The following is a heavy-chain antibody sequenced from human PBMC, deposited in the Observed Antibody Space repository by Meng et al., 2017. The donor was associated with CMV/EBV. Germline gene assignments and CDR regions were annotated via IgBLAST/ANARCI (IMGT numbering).Heavy chain of an antibody. Sequence: SQTLSLTCAVYGGSFSGYYWSWIRQPPGKGLEWIGEINHSGSTNYNPSLKSRVTISVDTSKHQFSLKLSSVTAADTAVYYCARLKLGYCSSTSCYAPYYYYGMDVWGQGTTVTVSS. CDR3: ARLKLGYCSSTSCYAPYYYYGMDV. J-gene: IGHJ6*02. D-gene: IGHD2-2*01. CDR1: GGSFSGYY. V-gene: IGHV4-34*01. CDR2: INHSGST.